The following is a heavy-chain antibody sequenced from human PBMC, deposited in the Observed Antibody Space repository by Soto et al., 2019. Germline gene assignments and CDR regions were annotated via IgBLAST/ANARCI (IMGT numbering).Heavy chain of an antibody. Sequence: KTRAASCGACGGTISGYYWTWSRQPSGKGLEWSGRIYRSGNTKYNTSLQSRVTMSQDTSNNQLSLRLTSVTAADTAVYYCARGQRFSDWFDPWGQGTWVTVCS. CDR2: IYRSGNT. V-gene: IGHV4-4*07. CDR1: GGTISGYY. CDR3: ARGQRFSDWFDP. J-gene: IGHJ5*02. D-gene: IGHD3-3*01.